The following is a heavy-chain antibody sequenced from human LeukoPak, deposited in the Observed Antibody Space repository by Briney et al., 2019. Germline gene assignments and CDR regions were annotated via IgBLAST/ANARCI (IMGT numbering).Heavy chain of an antibody. CDR1: GGSISSYY. Sequence: SETLSLTCTVSGGSISSYYWSWIRQPPGKGLEWIGEINHSGSTNYNPSLKSRVTISVDTSKNQFSLKLSSVTAADTAVYYCARGRSQSSPYNYYDSSGYNELDYWGQGTLVTVSS. V-gene: IGHV4-34*01. CDR3: ARGRSQSSPYNYYDSSGYNELDY. D-gene: IGHD3-22*01. CDR2: INHSGST. J-gene: IGHJ4*02.